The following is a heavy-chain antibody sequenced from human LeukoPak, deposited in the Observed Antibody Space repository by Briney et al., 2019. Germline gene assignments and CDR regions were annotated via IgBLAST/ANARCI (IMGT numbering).Heavy chain of an antibody. Sequence: GGSLRLSCAASGFSFDTYAMHWVRQAPGQGLEWVALIWHDGSHKFYSNSVRGQFTISRDNSKNTVYLQMNNLRPDDTAVYYCAREIFGSGSYPDSWGQGTLVTVSS. J-gene: IGHJ4*02. CDR1: GFSFDTYA. CDR3: AREIFGSGSYPDS. D-gene: IGHD3-10*01. CDR2: IWHDGSHK. V-gene: IGHV3-33*01.